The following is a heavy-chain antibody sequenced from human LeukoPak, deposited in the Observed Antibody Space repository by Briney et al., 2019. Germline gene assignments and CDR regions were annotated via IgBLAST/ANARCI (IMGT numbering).Heavy chain of an antibody. Sequence: SETLSLTCAVYGGSFSGYYWSWIRQPPGKGLEWIGEINHSGSTNYNPSLKSRVTISVDTSKNQFSLKLSSVTAADTAVYYCARSYYDILTGLWNWFDPWGQGTLVTVSS. CDR2: INHSGST. CDR1: GGSFSGYY. CDR3: ARSYYDILTGLWNWFDP. D-gene: IGHD3-9*01. J-gene: IGHJ5*02. V-gene: IGHV4-34*01.